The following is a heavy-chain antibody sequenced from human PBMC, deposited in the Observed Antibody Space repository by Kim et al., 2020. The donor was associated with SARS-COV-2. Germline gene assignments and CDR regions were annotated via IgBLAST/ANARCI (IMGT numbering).Heavy chain of an antibody. CDR2: IYSGGST. V-gene: IGHV3-53*04. J-gene: IGHJ6*02. Sequence: GGSLRLSCAASGFTVSSNYMSWVRQAPGKGLEWVSVIYSGGSTYYADSVKGRFTISRHNSKNTLYLQMNSLRAEDTAVYYCARELHSLTTWHYYGMDVWGQGTTVTVSS. D-gene: IGHD4-4*01. CDR1: GFTVSSNY. CDR3: ARELHSLTTWHYYGMDV.